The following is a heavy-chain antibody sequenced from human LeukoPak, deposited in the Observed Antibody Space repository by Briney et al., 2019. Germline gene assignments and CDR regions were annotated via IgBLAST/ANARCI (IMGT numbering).Heavy chain of an antibody. CDR3: ARGASGSYYVGAFDI. CDR2: IYYSGST. J-gene: IGHJ3*02. V-gene: IGHV4-39*07. CDR1: GGSISSSSYY. Sequence: SETLSLTCTVSGGSISSSSYYWGWIRQPPGKGLEWIGSIYYSGSTYYNPSLKSRVTISVDKSKNQFSLKLSSVTAADTAVYYCARGASGSYYVGAFDIWGQGTMVTVSS. D-gene: IGHD1-26*01.